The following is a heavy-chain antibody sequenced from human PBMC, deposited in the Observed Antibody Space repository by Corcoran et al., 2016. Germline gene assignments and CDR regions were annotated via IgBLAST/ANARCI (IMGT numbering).Heavy chain of an antibody. CDR2: INHSGST. CDR1: GGSFSGYY. D-gene: IGHD2-2*01. CDR3: ARATVRDVVVVPAARGGFDP. V-gene: IGHV4-34*01. J-gene: IGHJ5*02. Sequence: QLQQWGAGLLKPSETLSLTCAVYGGSFSGYYWSWIRQPPGKGLEWIGEINHSGSTNYNPSLKSRVTISVDTSKNQFSLKLSSVTAADTAVYYCARATVRDVVVVPAARGGFDPWGQGTLVTVSS.